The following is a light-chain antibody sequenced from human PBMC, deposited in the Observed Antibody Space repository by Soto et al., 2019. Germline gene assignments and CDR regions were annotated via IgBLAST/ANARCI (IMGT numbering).Light chain of an antibody. CDR1: QSISSW. CDR2: KAS. Sequence: DIQMTQSPSTLSASVGDRVTITCRASQSISSWLAWYQQNPGKAPQLLLYKASSLDSGVPSRFIGSGSGTDFTLTISSLQPEDFATYYCQQYNSYSQTFGQGTKVEIK. CDR3: QQYNSYSQT. V-gene: IGKV1-5*03. J-gene: IGKJ1*01.